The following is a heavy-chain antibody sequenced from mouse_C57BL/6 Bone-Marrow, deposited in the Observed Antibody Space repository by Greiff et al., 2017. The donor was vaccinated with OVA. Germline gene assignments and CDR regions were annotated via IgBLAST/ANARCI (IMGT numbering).Heavy chain of an antibody. Sequence: QVQLQQSGPGLVQPSQSLSITCPVSGFSLTSYGVHWVRQSPGKGLEWLGVLWSGGSTDYNAAFISRLSISKDNSKSQVFFKMNSLQADDTAIYYCARNDYYGPFAYWGKGTLVTVSA. J-gene: IGHJ3*01. CDR2: LWSGGST. D-gene: IGHD1-1*01. CDR1: GFSLTSYG. V-gene: IGHV2-2*01. CDR3: ARNDYYGPFAY.